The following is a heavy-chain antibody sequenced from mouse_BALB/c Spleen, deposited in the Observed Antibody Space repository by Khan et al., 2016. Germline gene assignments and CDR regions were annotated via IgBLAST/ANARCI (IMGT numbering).Heavy chain of an antibody. CDR3: KTGGNYAMDY. J-gene: IGHJ4*01. CDR1: GFNIKDYY. Sequence: VQLKQSGAELVRSGASVKLSCTASGFNIKDYYMHWVKQRPEQGLEWIGWIDPENGDTEYAPKFQGKATMTAVTSSNTAYLQLSSLTSEDTAVYYCKTGGNYAMDYWGQGTSVTVSS. CDR2: IDPENGDT. V-gene: IGHV14-4*02.